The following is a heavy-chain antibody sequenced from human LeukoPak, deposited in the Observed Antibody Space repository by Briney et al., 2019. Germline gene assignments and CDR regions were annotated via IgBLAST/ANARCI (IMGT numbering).Heavy chain of an antibody. D-gene: IGHD5-18*01. CDR2: FIGSGRST. V-gene: IGHV3-23*01. CDR1: GFTFSSYA. J-gene: IGHJ1*01. CDR3: AKGVCAQLWLQYGQQ. Sequence: GGSLRLSCAASGFTFSSYAMSWVRQAPGKGLEWVSAFIGSGRSTYYGHSVKARLTTSRDNSKNTLYLQMNSLRAEDTSVNFGAKGVCAQLWLQYGQQGDQGTLVTVP.